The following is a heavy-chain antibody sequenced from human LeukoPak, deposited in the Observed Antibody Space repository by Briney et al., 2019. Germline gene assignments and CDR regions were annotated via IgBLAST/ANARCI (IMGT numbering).Heavy chain of an antibody. V-gene: IGHV3-33*06. CDR2: LWADGNTA. CDR3: AKDGRDSSGWYRNYFDY. Sequence: GGSLRLSCAASGFTFNIFGMHWVRQVPGNGLEWVAVLWADGNTAHYADSVKGRFTISRDNSKNTLYLQMNNLRVEDTAVYYCAKDGRDSSGWYRNYFDYWGQGILVTVSS. CDR1: GFTFNIFG. J-gene: IGHJ4*02. D-gene: IGHD6-19*01.